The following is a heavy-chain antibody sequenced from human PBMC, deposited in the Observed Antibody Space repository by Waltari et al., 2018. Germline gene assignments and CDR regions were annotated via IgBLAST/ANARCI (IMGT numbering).Heavy chain of an antibody. CDR1: GGPISSSSYY. J-gene: IGHJ3*02. CDR2: IYYSSST. D-gene: IGHD3-22*01. Sequence: QLQLQESGPGLVKPSETLSLTCTVSGGPISSSSYYWGWIRQPPGKGLEWIGSIYYSSSTYYNPSLKSRVTISVDTSKNQFSLKLSSVTAADTAVYYCARRDSSGYHAFDIWGQGTMVTVSS. CDR3: ARRDSSGYHAFDI. V-gene: IGHV4-39*01.